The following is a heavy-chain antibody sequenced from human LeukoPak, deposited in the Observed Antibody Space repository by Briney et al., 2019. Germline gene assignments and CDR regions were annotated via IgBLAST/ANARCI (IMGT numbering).Heavy chain of an antibody. CDR1: GFTFSSYW. J-gene: IGHJ4*02. V-gene: IGHV3-7*01. CDR2: IKQDGSEK. D-gene: IGHD6-6*01. Sequence: GGSLRLSCAASGFTFSSYWMSWVRQAPGKGLEWVANIKQDGSEKYYVDSVKGRFTISRDNAKNSLYLQMNTLRAQDTAVYYCARDFTIAARPNFDYWGQGTPVTVSS. CDR3: ARDFTIAARPNFDY.